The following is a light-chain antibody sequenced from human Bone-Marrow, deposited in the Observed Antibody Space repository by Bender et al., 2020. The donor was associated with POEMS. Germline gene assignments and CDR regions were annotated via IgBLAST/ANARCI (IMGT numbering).Light chain of an antibody. CDR3: QVWDSSSDHYYV. Sequence: SYVLTQPLSVSVAPGQTATITCGGYNIGTNSLHWYQLKPGQSPLLVMYDNTDRPSAIPARFIGSSAGRSASLTISRDEAGDEADYFCQVWDSSSDHYYVFGTGTKVTVL. V-gene: IGLV3-21*02. CDR2: DNT. J-gene: IGLJ1*01. CDR1: NIGTNS.